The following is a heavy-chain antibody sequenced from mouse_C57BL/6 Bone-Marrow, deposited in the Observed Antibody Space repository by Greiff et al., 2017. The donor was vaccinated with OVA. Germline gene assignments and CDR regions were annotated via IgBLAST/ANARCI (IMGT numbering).Heavy chain of an antibody. CDR2: IDPEDGET. CDR1: GFNITDYY. CDR3: ARLYYGSSPYYAMDY. Sequence: EVQLQQSGAELVKPGASVKLSCTASGFNITDYYMHWVKQRTEQGLEWIGRIDPEDGETKYAPNFQGKATITADTSSNTAYLQLSSLTSEDTAVYYCARLYYGSSPYYAMDYWGQGTSVTVSS. V-gene: IGHV14-2*01. D-gene: IGHD1-1*01. J-gene: IGHJ4*01.